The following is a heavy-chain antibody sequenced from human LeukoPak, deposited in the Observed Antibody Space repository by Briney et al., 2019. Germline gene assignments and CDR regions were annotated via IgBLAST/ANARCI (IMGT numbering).Heavy chain of an antibody. CDR3: ARLVDIVATLEDY. Sequence: ASVKVSCKASGGTFSSYDINWVRQATGQGLEWMGWMNPNSGNTGYAQKFQGRVTMTRNTSISTAYMELSSLRSEDTAVYYCARLVDIVATLEDYWGQGTLVTVSS. CDR1: GGTFSSYD. CDR2: MNPNSGNT. J-gene: IGHJ4*02. D-gene: IGHD5-12*01. V-gene: IGHV1-8*02.